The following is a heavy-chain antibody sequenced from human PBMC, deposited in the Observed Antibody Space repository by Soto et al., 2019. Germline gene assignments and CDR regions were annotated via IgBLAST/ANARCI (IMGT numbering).Heavy chain of an antibody. D-gene: IGHD6-19*01. CDR2: IRSKANSYAT. CDR3: TSRDRYSSGWYSDY. CDR1: GFTFSGSA. Sequence: EVQLVESGGGLVQPGGSLKLSCAASGFTFSGSAMHWVRQASGKGLEWVGRIRSKANSYATAYAASGKGRFTISRDDSKNTEYLQMNSLKTEDTAVYYCTSRDRYSSGWYSDYWGQGTLVTVSS. J-gene: IGHJ4*02. V-gene: IGHV3-73*02.